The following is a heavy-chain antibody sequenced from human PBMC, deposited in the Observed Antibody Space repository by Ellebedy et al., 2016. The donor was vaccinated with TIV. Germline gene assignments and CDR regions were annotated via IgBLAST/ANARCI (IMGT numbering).Heavy chain of an antibody. CDR1: GGSFSGYY. CDR2: INHSGST. CDR3: ARHYPGGYPGGV. D-gene: IGHD2-15*01. J-gene: IGHJ6*04. Sequence: SETLSLXCAVYGGSFSGYYWSWIRQPPGKGLEWIGEINHSGSTNYNPSLKSRVTISVDTSKNQFSLKLSSVTAADTALYFCARHYPGGYPGGVWGKGTTVIVSS. V-gene: IGHV4-34*01.